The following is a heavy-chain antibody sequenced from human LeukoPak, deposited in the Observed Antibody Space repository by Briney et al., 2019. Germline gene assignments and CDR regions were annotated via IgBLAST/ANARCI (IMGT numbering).Heavy chain of an antibody. CDR1: GFPFSSYG. CDR2: ISGGGATT. CDR3: AKTFGWPFYFDY. D-gene: IGHD2/OR15-2a*01. V-gene: IGHV3-23*01. Sequence: QPGGSLRLSCAASGFPFSSYGMGWVRPAPGKGLEWVSGISGGGATTYYADSVKGRFTISRDNSKNTLHLDMSSPRAEDTAEYYCAKTFGWPFYFDYWGQGTLVTVSS. J-gene: IGHJ4*02.